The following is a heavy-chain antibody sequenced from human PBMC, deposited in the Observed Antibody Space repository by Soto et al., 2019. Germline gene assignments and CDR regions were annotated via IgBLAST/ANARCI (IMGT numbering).Heavy chain of an antibody. D-gene: IGHD3-9*01. CDR3: AKGMDYDILTGSQH. V-gene: IGHV3-9*01. J-gene: IGHJ1*01. CDR1: GFTFDDYA. Sequence: SLRLSCAVSGFTFDDYAMHWVRQAPGKGLEWVSGISWTSGRTEYADSVTGRFTIPRDNAKNSLYLQMNGLRREDTALYYCAKGMDYDILTGSQHWRQGTLVTVSS. CDR2: ISWTSGRT.